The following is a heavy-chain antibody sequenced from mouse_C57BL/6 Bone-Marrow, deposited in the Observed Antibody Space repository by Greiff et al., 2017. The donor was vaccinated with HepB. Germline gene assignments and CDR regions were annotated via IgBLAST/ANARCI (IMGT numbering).Heavy chain of an antibody. CDR3: ANTVVAGHYFDY. D-gene: IGHD1-1*01. Sequence: QVHVKQSGAELVKPGASVKISCKASGYAFSSYWMNWVKQRPGKGLEWIGQIYPGDGDTNYNGKFKGKATLTADKSSSTAYMQLSSLTSEDSAVYFCANTVVAGHYFDYWGQGTTLTVSS. CDR2: IYPGDGDT. CDR1: GYAFSSYW. V-gene: IGHV1-80*01. J-gene: IGHJ2*01.